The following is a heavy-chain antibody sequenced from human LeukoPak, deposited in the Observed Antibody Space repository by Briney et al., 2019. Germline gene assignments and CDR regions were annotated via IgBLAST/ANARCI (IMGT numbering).Heavy chain of an antibody. D-gene: IGHD6-19*01. V-gene: IGHV3-23*01. CDR2: ISGSGGST. CDR3: FYDTAGTGALDY. CDR1: GFTFSSYA. J-gene: IGHJ4*02. Sequence: GGSLRLSCAASGFTFSSYAMSWVRQAPGKGLEWVSTISGSGGSTYYADSVKGRFTISRDNSKNSLYLQMNSLRTEDTALYYCFYDTAGTGALDYWGQGTLVTVSS.